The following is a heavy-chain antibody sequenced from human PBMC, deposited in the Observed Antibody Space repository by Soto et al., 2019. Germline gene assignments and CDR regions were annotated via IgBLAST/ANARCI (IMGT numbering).Heavy chain of an antibody. CDR3: TTDTRITMVRGVIRPDY. D-gene: IGHD3-10*01. Sequence: EVQLVESGGGLVKPGGSLRLSCAASGFTCSNAWMSWVRQAPGKGLEWVGRIKSKTDGGTTDYAAPVKGRFTISRDDSKNTLYLQMNSLKTEDTAVYYCTTDTRITMVRGVIRPDYRGQGTLVTVSS. J-gene: IGHJ4*02. V-gene: IGHV3-15*01. CDR1: GFTCSNAW. CDR2: IKSKTDGGTT.